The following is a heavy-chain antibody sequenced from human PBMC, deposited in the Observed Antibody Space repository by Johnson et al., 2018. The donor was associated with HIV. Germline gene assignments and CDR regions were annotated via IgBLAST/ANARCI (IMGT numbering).Heavy chain of an antibody. D-gene: IGHD3-22*01. CDR1: GFTFSSFG. CDR2: IKQDGSEK. CDR3: ARDAYYCDSNGRVFGI. Sequence: VQLVESGGGVVQPGRSLRLSCAASGFTFSSFGMHWVRQAPGKGLEWVANIKQDGSEKYYVDSVKGRFTISRDNAKNSLYLQINSLRAEDTAVYYCARDAYYCDSNGRVFGIWGQGTMVTVSS. V-gene: IGHV3-7*01. J-gene: IGHJ3*02.